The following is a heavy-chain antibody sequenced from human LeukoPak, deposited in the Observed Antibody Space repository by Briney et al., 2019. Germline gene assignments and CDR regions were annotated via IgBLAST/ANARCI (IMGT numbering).Heavy chain of an antibody. Sequence: ASVKVSCKASGYTFTIYGITWVRQAPGQGLEWMGWISAYNGNTNYAQKLQGRVTMTTDTSTSTVYMEPRNLRSDDTAVYYCARTPSGSYLDYWGQGTLVTVSS. CDR2: ISAYNGNT. D-gene: IGHD1-26*01. J-gene: IGHJ4*02. CDR1: GYTFTIYG. V-gene: IGHV1-18*01. CDR3: ARTPSGSYLDY.